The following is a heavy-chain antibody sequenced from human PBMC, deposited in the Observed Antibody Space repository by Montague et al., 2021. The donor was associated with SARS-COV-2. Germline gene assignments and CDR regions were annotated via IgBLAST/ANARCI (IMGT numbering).Heavy chain of an antibody. CDR3: ASVYTVDYYFDY. V-gene: IGHV4-61*02. D-gene: IGHD2-21*01. Sequence: TLSLTCTVSGGSISSGYFYWSWNRQPAGKGLKWNGLHYPDGNTNYNPSLKSRVTISVDTSKNQFSLKLSSVTAADTAVYYCASVYTVDYYFDYWGRGTLVTVSS. CDR2: HYPDGNT. J-gene: IGHJ4*02. CDR1: GGSISSGYFY.